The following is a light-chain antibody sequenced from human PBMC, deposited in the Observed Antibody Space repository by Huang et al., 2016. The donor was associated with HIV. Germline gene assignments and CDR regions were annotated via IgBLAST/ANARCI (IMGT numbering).Light chain of an antibody. V-gene: IGKV3-15*01. CDR3: QQYNNWPPLT. J-gene: IGKJ4*01. CDR2: GAS. CDR1: QSVYSN. Sequence: EIVMTQSPATLSVSPGERATLSCRASQSVYSNLAWYQHKPGQAPRLLIYGASTRVTGIPARFSGSGSGTEFTLTISSLQSEDFAVYYCQQYNNWPPLTFGGGTKVEIK.